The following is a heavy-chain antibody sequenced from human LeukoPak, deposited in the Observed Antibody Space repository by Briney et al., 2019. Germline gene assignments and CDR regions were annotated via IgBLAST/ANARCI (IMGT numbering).Heavy chain of an antibody. V-gene: IGHV4-30-4*01. CDR1: GGSISSGDYY. Sequence: SETLSLTCTVSGGSISSGDYYWSWIRQPPGKGLEWIGCIYYSGSTYYNPSLKSRVTISVDTSKNQFSLKLSSVTAADTAVYYCARGFEGWRTNYDFWSGYYTGIYFDYWGQGTLVTVSS. J-gene: IGHJ4*02. D-gene: IGHD3-3*01. CDR3: ARGFEGWRTNYDFWSGYYTGIYFDY. CDR2: IYYSGST.